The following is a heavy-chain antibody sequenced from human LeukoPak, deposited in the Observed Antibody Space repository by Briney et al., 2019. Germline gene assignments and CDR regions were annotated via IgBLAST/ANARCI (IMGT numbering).Heavy chain of an antibody. D-gene: IGHD6-13*01. Sequence: GGSLRLSCAASGFTFSSYSMNWVRQAPGKGLEWVSSISSSSSYIYYADSVKGRFTISRDNAKDSLYLQMNSLRAEDTAVYYCARDWPTIAAAGTIPEYFQHWGQGTLVTVSS. CDR1: GFTFSSYS. CDR3: ARDWPTIAAAGTIPEYFQH. V-gene: IGHV3-21*01. CDR2: ISSSSSYI. J-gene: IGHJ1*01.